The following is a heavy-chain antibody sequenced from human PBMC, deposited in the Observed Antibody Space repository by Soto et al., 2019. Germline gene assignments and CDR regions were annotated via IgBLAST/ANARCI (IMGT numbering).Heavy chain of an antibody. D-gene: IGHD3-9*01. CDR1: GPSGSGSNW. J-gene: IGHJ3*02. V-gene: IGHV4-4*02. CDR3: ARSRGDILAGYGAFDI. Sequence: SDSLTLTSALDGPSGSGSNWWSRVRQPPGKGLEWIGEIYHSGNTNYNPSLKSRVTISIDKSKKQFSVKLSSVTAADTAVYYCARSRGDILAGYGAFDIWGQGTMVT. CDR2: IYHSGNT.